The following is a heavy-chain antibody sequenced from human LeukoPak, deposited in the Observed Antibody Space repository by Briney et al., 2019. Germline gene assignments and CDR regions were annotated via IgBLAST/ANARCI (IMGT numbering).Heavy chain of an antibody. Sequence: SETLSLTCTVSGGSVYTSDYYWGWVRQPPGKGPEWIGDIFYTGKTNYNPSLKSRVSISIDTSNNQFSLKLTSFSAADTAVYYCARVFDSWGQGTLVTVSS. CDR3: ARVFDS. CDR2: IFYTGKT. J-gene: IGHJ4*02. V-gene: IGHV4-39*07. CDR1: GGSVYTSDYY.